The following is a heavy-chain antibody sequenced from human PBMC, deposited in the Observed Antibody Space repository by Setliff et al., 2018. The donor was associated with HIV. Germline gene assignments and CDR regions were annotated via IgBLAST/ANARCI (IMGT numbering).Heavy chain of an antibody. Sequence: LSLTCAVYGGSFSGYHWNWIRQFPGKGLEWIGEINHTGNTQYNPSLESRVTMSEETSKNQFSLKLKSVTAADTAIYFCARGKGGLVGPAEFDYWGPGTLVTVS. J-gene: IGHJ4*02. V-gene: IGHV4-34*01. D-gene: IGHD1-26*01. CDR1: GGSFSGYH. CDR3: ARGKGGLVGPAEFDY. CDR2: INHTGNT.